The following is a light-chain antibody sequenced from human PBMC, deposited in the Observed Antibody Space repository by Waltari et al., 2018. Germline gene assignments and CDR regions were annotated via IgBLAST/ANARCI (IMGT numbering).Light chain of an antibody. CDR2: RNN. CDR3: AAWDDSLSGPV. J-gene: IGLJ2*01. V-gene: IGLV1-47*01. CDR1: SSNIGSNY. Sequence: QSVLTQPPSASGTPGQRVTISCSGSSSNIGSNYVYWYQQLPGTAPKLLIYRNNQRPSGVPYLFSGSKSGTSASLAISGLRSEDEADYYCAAWDDSLSGPVFGGGTKLTVL.